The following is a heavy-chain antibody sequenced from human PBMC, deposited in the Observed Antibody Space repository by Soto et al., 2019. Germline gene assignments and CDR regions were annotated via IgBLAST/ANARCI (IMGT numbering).Heavy chain of an antibody. CDR3: ASSRRTSSWYFDY. D-gene: IGHD6-13*01. CDR1: GFTFSSYA. J-gene: IGHJ4*02. Sequence: QVQLVESGGGVVQPGRSLRLSCAASGFTFSSYAMHWVRQAPGKGLEWVAVISYDGSNKYYADSVKGRFTISRDKSKNTLYLQMNSLRAEDTAVYYCASSRRTSSWYFDYWGQGTLVTVSS. CDR2: ISYDGSNK. V-gene: IGHV3-30-3*01.